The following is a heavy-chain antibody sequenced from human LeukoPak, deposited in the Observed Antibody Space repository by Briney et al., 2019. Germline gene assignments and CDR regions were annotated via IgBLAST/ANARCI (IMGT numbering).Heavy chain of an antibody. J-gene: IGHJ4*02. CDR2: IIPVSGPT. Sequence: GASVKVSCKTSGFNFGSYGINWVRQAPGQGLEWMGEIIPVSGPTTYAQRFQGRVTITAVESTSTAYMEMSGLRPEDTAMFYCATGSHGGVDYWGQESLVIVSS. D-gene: IGHD2-8*01. CDR3: ATGSHGGVDY. V-gene: IGHV1-69*13. CDR1: GFNFGSYG.